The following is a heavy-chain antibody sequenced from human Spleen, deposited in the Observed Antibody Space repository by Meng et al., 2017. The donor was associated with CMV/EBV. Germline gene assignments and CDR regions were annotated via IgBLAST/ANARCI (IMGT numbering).Heavy chain of an antibody. CDR1: GFTFSSYS. D-gene: IGHD2-2*02. Sequence: GGSLRLSCVASGFTFSSYSMNWVRQAPGKGLEWVSCISSSSTYIYYADSLKGRLTISRDNAKNSLYLQINSLRAEDTAMYYCARDRECSSTSCDIGDRYYYYGMDVWGQGTTVTVSS. CDR2: ISSSSTYI. CDR3: ARDRECSSTSCDIGDRYYYYGMDV. J-gene: IGHJ6*02. V-gene: IGHV3-21*01.